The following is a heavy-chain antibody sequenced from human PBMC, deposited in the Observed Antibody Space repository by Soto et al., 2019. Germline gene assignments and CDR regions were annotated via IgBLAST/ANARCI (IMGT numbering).Heavy chain of an antibody. CDR3: ASLPATSDFDY. J-gene: IGHJ4*02. V-gene: IGHV4-39*07. CDR1: GGSISSNNYF. CDR2: MYYSGST. D-gene: IGHD2-2*01. Sequence: PSETLSLTCTVSGGSISSNNYFWGWIRQPPGKDLEWIGSMYYSGSTNYNPSLKSRVTISVDKSKNQFSLKLSSVTAADTAVYYCASLPATSDFDYWGQGTLVTVSS.